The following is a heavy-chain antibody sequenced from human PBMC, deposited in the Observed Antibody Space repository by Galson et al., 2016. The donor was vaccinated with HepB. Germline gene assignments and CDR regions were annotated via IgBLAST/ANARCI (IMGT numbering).Heavy chain of an antibody. CDR2: ISYDSTQK. CDR3: AKADSGSMIVVVIEY. V-gene: IGHV3-30*18. Sequence: SLRLSCAASGFPFSSYGMHWVRQAPGKGLEWVAVISYDSTQKYYAESVRGRFTISRDNSNNAVYLQMDSLRAEDTAMCYCAKADSGSMIVVVIEYWGQGTLVTVSS. D-gene: IGHD3-22*01. J-gene: IGHJ4*02. CDR1: GFPFSSYG.